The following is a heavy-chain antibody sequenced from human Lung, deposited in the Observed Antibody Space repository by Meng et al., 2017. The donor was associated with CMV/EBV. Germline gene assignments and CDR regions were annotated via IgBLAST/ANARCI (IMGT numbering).Heavy chain of an antibody. D-gene: IGHD6-19*01. J-gene: IGHJ4*02. CDR1: VFSLTTSGVG. Sequence: QITLKESGPPLVKPTQTLTLTCTCSVFSLTTSGVGVGWIRQPPGKALAWLALIYWDDDKRYRPSLKNRLIITEDTSKNQVVLTLLNMHPVDTATYYCVHAIGQWQLQGTYFDYWGQGTLVTVSS. CDR2: IYWDDDK. CDR3: VHAIGQWQLQGTYFDY. V-gene: IGHV2-5*02.